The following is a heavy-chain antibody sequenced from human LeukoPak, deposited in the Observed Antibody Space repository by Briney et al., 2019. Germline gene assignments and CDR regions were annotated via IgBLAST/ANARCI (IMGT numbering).Heavy chain of an antibody. D-gene: IGHD3-10*01. CDR1: GYTFTSYY. CDR2: INPSGGST. J-gene: IGHJ5*02. Sequence: ASVKVSCKASGYTFTSYYMHWVRQAPGQGLEWMGIINPSGGSTSYAQKFQGRVTMTRDTSTSTVYMELSSLRSEDTAVYYCARGSYYYGSGSYARPTNWFDPWGQGTLVTVSS. CDR3: ARGSYYYGSGSYARPTNWFDP. V-gene: IGHV1-46*01.